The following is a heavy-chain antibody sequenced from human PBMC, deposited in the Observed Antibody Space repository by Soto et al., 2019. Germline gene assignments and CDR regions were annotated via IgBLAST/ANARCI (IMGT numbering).Heavy chain of an antibody. J-gene: IGHJ6*02. CDR2: ISWNGGKT. V-gene: IGHV3-9*01. CDR1: GFTFEDYA. D-gene: IGHD6-13*01. Sequence: PGGSLRLSCLASGFTFEDYAMDWVRQAPGKGLEWVSDISWNGGKTGYAASVKGRFTISRDDAKNSVYLQMDNLKAEDTAMYYCAKHRSGAAGHYYGLDVWGQGTTVTVSS. CDR3: AKHRSGAAGHYYGLDV.